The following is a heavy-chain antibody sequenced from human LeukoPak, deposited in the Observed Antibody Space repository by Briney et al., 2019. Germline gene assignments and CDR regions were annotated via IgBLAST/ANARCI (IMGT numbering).Heavy chain of an antibody. D-gene: IGHD6-6*01. CDR1: GFTFSSYG. Sequence: PGGSLRLSCAASGFTFSSYGMHWVRQAPGKGLEWVAFIRYDGSNKYYADSVKGRFTISRDNSKNTLYLQMNSLRAEDTAVYYCAKPPEGSSSATYFDYWGQGTLVTVSS. J-gene: IGHJ4*02. V-gene: IGHV3-30*02. CDR3: AKPPEGSSSATYFDY. CDR2: IRYDGSNK.